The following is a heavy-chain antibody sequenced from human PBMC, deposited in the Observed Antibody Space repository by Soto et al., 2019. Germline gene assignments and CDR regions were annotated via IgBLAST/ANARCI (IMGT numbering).Heavy chain of an antibody. CDR3: ARVNYYDSSGYYYGDH. J-gene: IGHJ5*02. V-gene: IGHV1-18*01. CDR2: ISANTGNT. Sequence: AASVKVSCKASGGTFSSYASSWVRQAPGQGLEWMGWISANTGNTDYAQNLQGRVTMTTDTSTSTAYMELRSLRSDDTAVYFCARVNYYDSSGYYYGDHWGQGNLVTVS. CDR1: GGTFSSYA. D-gene: IGHD3-22*01.